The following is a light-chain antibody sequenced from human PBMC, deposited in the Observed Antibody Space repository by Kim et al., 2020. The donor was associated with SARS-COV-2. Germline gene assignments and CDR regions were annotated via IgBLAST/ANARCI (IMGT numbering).Light chain of an antibody. CDR2: QDS. J-gene: IGLJ2*01. CDR3: QAWDISTADVV. CDR1: KLGDKY. V-gene: IGLV3-1*01. Sequence: SYELTQPPSVSVSPGQTASITCSGDKLGDKYACWYQQKPGQSPVLVIYQDSKRPSGIPERFSGSNSGNTATLTIIGTQAMDEADYYCQAWDISTADVVFG.